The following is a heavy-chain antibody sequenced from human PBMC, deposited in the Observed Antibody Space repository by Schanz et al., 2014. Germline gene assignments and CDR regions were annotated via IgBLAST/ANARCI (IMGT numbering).Heavy chain of an antibody. V-gene: IGHV3-23*01. CDR2: ISGSGGST. D-gene: IGHD3-9*01. Sequence: EVQLLESGGGLVQPGGSLRVSCAASEFSFSSFGMNWVRQAPEKGLEWVSGISGSGGSTYDADSVNGRFTISRDNSKNTLYLQMNSLRAEDTAVYYCAKDHAGSDILTALGNWGQGTLVTVSS. CDR1: EFSFSSFG. CDR3: AKDHAGSDILTALGN. J-gene: IGHJ4*02.